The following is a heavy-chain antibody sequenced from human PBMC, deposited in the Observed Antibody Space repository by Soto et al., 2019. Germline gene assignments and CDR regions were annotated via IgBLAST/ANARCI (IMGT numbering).Heavy chain of an antibody. V-gene: IGHV1-3*05. Sequence: QVQFVQSGAEEKKPGASVRVSCKASGYTFTKYAIHWVRQAPAQRLERMGWINSGNGNTKYSQTFQGRVTITRDTSASTVYMELNSLRSEDTAVYYCARVGQWGGMDVWGQGTTVTVSS. CDR3: ARVGQWGGMDV. J-gene: IGHJ6*02. CDR1: GYTFTKYA. CDR2: INSGNGNT. D-gene: IGHD1-26*01.